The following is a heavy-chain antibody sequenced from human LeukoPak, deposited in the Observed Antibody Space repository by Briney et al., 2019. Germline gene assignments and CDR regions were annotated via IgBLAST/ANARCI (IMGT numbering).Heavy chain of an antibody. D-gene: IGHD6-19*01. CDR3: ARSEQWLAWNY. Sequence: PGGSLRLSCAASGFTFSSKYMGWVRQAPGEGLEWVSVIYNGDSTQYADSVKGRFTISRDNSKNTLYLQMNSLTADDTAMYYCARSEQWLAWNYWGQGTLVTVSS. CDR1: GFTFSSKY. J-gene: IGHJ4*02. V-gene: IGHV3-53*01. CDR2: IYNGDST.